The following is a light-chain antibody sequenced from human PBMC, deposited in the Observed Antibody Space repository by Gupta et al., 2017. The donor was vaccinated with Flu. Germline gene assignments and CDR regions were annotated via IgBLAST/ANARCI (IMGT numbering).Light chain of an antibody. V-gene: IGLV2-14*01. J-gene: IGLJ2*01. CDR2: EVT. CDR1: SSDVGLYNF. Sequence: SVSISCTGTSSDVGLYNFVFWYQQHPGIAPKLVISEVTNRPSGVSNRFSGSKSGNTASLTISGLQAEDEADYYCSSYSASSTLVFGGGTKLTVL. CDR3: SSYSASSTLV.